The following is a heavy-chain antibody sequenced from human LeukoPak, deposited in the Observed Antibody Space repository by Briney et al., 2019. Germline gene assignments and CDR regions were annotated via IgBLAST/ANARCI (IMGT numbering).Heavy chain of an antibody. Sequence: GGSLRLSCAVSGFTFSSNSMNWVRQAPGKGLEWISCISDSSNTIYYADSVKGRFTISRDNAKNSLYLQMNSLRDEDTAVYYCARDRKDGYNPLDYWGQGTLVTVSS. CDR1: GFTFSSNS. CDR3: ARDRKDGYNPLDY. V-gene: IGHV3-48*02. D-gene: IGHD5-24*01. CDR2: ISDSSNTI. J-gene: IGHJ4*02.